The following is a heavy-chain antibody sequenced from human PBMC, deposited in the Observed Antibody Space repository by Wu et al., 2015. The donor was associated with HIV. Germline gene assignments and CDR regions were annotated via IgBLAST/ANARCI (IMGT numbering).Heavy chain of an antibody. V-gene: IGHV1-2*02. D-gene: IGHD1-26*01. Sequence: QVQLVQSGAEVKKPGVSVKVSCKASGYNFTDYYIHWVRQAPGQGLEWMGWINPNSGGTNHAQKFQGRVTMTRDTSINTAYMELNRLRSDDTAVYYCGRASYSGTYLEDDYYFDYWGQGTLVIVSS. CDR1: GYNFTDYY. J-gene: IGHJ4*02. CDR2: INPNSGGT. CDR3: GRASYSGTYLEDDYYFDY.